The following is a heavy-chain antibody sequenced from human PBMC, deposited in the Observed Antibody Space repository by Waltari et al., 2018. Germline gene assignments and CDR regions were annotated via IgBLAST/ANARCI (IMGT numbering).Heavy chain of an antibody. J-gene: IGHJ4*02. Sequence: QLQLQESGPGLVKPSETLSLTCTVSGGSISSSHYYWGWIRRPPGKGLEWIGNIYYSGSTYYNPSLKSRVTTYIDTSKNQFSLKLSSVTAADTAVYFCARLDSRSGSYYFDYWGQGTLVTVSS. CDR3: ARLDSRSGSYYFDY. D-gene: IGHD1-26*01. V-gene: IGHV4-39*01. CDR2: IYYSGST. CDR1: GGSISSSHYY.